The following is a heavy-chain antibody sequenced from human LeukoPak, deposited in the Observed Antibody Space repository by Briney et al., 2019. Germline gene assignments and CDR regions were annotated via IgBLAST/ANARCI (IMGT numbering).Heavy chain of an antibody. Sequence: ASVKVSCKASGYTFTSYAMHWVRQAPGQRLEWMGWINAGNGNTKYSQKFQGRVTITRDTSASTAYMELSSLRSEDTAVYYCARLWHYSSSWYERPYYYGMDVWGQGTTVTVSS. J-gene: IGHJ6*02. V-gene: IGHV1-3*01. CDR2: INAGNGNT. D-gene: IGHD6-13*01. CDR1: GYTFTSYA. CDR3: ARLWHYSSSWYERPYYYGMDV.